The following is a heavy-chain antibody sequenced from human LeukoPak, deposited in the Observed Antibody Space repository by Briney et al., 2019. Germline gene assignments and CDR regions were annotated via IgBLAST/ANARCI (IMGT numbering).Heavy chain of an antibody. D-gene: IGHD2-15*01. V-gene: IGHV3-23*01. Sequence: QPGGSLRLSCAASGFTFSSYAMSWVRQAPGKGLELVSAISGSGHSTYYADSVKGRFTISRDNSKNTLFLQMNSLRVEDTAVYYCAKQIAATLRVVDYWGQGTLVTVSS. J-gene: IGHJ4*02. CDR1: GFTFSSYA. CDR3: AKQIAATLRVVDY. CDR2: ISGSGHST.